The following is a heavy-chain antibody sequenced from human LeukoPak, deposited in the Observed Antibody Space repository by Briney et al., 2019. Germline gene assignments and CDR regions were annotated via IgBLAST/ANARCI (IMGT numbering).Heavy chain of an antibody. D-gene: IGHD3-9*01. CDR1: GSSSTTYW. CDR2: IDPSDSYT. J-gene: IGHJ4*02. V-gene: IGHV5-10-1*01. CDR3: ARSLFDYDILSGHDY. Sequence: GASLLISCKGSGSSSTTYWISWVRQMSGRGLEWMGTIDPSDSYTKYSPTFQGHVTISADKSISTAYLQWSSLKASDTAVYYCARSLFDYDILSGHDYWRQGTLVTVSS.